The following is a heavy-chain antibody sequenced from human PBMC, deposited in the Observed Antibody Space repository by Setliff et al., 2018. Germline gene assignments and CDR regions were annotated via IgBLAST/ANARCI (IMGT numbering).Heavy chain of an antibody. V-gene: IGHV4-61*09. CDR1: GGSISSGSYY. D-gene: IGHD3-3*01. CDR3: ARSPITIFGVVLHPLDY. Sequence: SETLSLTCTVSGGSISSGSYYWSWIRQPAGKGLEWIGHIYTSGSTNYNPSLKSRVTISVDTSKNQFSLKLSSVTAADTAVYYCARSPITIFGVVLHPLDYWGQGTLVTVS. J-gene: IGHJ4*02. CDR2: IYTSGST.